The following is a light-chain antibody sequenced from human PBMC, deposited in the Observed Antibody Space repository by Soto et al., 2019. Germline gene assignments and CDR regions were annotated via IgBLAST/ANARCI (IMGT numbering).Light chain of an antibody. CDR2: DAS. CDR1: QSVSSY. CDR3: QQRSNWQT. Sequence: EIVLTQSPATLSLSPGERATLSCRASQSVSSYLAWYQQKPVQAPRLLIYDASNRATGIPARFSGSGSGTDFTLSISSLEPEDFAVYYCQQRSNWQTFGPGTKVDIK. V-gene: IGKV3-11*01. J-gene: IGKJ3*01.